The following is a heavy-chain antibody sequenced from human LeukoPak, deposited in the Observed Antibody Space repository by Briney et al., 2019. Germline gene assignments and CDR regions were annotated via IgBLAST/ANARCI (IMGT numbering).Heavy chain of an antibody. Sequence: GGSLRLSCAASGFTFNSYGMSWVRQAPGKGLEWVSAISGSGGSTYHADSVKGRFTISRDNSKNTLYLQMNSLRAEDTAVYYCAKVDSGIVATGSPYFDYWGQGTLVTVSS. V-gene: IGHV3-23*01. CDR2: ISGSGGST. CDR3: AKVDSGIVATGSPYFDY. CDR1: GFTFNSYG. D-gene: IGHD6-13*01. J-gene: IGHJ4*02.